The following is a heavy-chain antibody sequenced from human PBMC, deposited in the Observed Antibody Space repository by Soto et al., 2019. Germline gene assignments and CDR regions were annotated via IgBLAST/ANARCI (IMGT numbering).Heavy chain of an antibody. CDR1: GGTFRSYA. CDR3: ARGGDGDNSWSFDS. D-gene: IGHD3-10*01. V-gene: IGHV1-69*19. CDR2: IIPFFGTT. Sequence: QVQLVQSGAEMKKPGSSVKVSCKASGGTFRSYAISWVRQAPGQGLEWMGGIIPFFGTTNYALEFQGRVTITADDSASTVYMELSSLRSEDTAVYFCARGGDGDNSWSFDSWGQGTLVTVS. J-gene: IGHJ4*02.